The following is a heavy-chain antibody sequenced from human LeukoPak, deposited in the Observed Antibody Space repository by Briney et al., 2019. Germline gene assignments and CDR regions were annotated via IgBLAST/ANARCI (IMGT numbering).Heavy chain of an antibody. Sequence: PGGSLRLSCAASGFTFNSYAMTWVRQAPGKGLEWVSAISGGGVNTYYADSVKGRFTISRDNSKNMLYLQMNSLRAEDTAVYYCARTTEFDYWGQGTLVTVSS. V-gene: IGHV3-23*01. CDR2: ISGGGVNT. CDR1: GFTFNSYA. CDR3: ARTTEFDY. J-gene: IGHJ4*02. D-gene: IGHD4-11*01.